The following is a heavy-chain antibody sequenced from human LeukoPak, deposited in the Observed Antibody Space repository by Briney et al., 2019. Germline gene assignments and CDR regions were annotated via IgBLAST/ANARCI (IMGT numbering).Heavy chain of an antibody. CDR1: GFTFSNYG. V-gene: IGHV3-33*06. Sequence: PGGSLRLSCAASGFTFSNYGMHWVRQAPGKGLEWAAVIWYDGSNKYYADSVKGRFTISRDNSKNTLYLQMNSLRAEDTAVYYCAKGKGQNWDPFDYWGQGTLVTVSS. CDR3: AKGKGQNWDPFDY. CDR2: IWYDGSNK. J-gene: IGHJ4*02. D-gene: IGHD7-27*01.